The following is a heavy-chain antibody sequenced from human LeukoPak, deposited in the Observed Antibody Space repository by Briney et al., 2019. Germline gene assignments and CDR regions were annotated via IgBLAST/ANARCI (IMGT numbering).Heavy chain of an antibody. CDR1: GFPLSTYG. V-gene: IGHV3-30*02. Sequence: GGSLRLSCVACGFPLSTYGVHWVRQAPGSGLEWLAYIHYDGYTTNYADSVKGRFTISRENSKNTLYLQMNSLRTEDTAVYYCAKDVAYTFDYWGQGTLVTVSS. CDR2: IHYDGYTT. D-gene: IGHD3-16*01. CDR3: AKDVAYTFDY. J-gene: IGHJ4*02.